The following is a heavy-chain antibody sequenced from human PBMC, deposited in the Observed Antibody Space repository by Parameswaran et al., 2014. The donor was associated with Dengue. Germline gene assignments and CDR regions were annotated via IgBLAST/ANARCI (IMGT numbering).Heavy chain of an antibody. CDR3: ARHPTWVSYYYYGMDV. V-gene: IGHV4-39*01. D-gene: IGHD6-13*01. CDR2: IYYSGST. J-gene: IGHJ6*02. Sequence: WIRQPPGKGLEWIGSIYYSGSTYYNPSLKSRVTISVDTSKNQFSLKLSSVTAADTAVYYCARHPTWVSYYYYGMDVWGQGTTVTVSS.